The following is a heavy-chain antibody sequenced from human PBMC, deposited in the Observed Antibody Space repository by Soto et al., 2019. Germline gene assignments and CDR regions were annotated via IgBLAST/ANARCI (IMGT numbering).Heavy chain of an antibody. CDR3: AKAWGIDY. Sequence: QPGGSLRLSCAASGFTFSSYTMSWVRQAPGKGLEWVSTISGSGGSTYYADSVKGLFTISRDNSKNTLYLQMNSLRVEDTAVYYCAKAWGIDYWGQGTLVTVSS. V-gene: IGHV3-23*01. CDR2: ISGSGGST. J-gene: IGHJ4*02. D-gene: IGHD7-27*01. CDR1: GFTFSSYT.